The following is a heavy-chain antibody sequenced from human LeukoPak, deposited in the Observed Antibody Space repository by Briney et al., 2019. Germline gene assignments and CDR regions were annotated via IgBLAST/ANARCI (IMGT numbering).Heavy chain of an antibody. CDR2: INQDGSER. CDR1: GFSFTNYW. CDR3: ARDKITGASTNDY. Sequence: GGSLRLSCAASGFSFTNYWMSWVRQAPGMGLECVAIINQDGSERYYVDSVKGRFTVSRDSAKNSLYLQMNSLRVEDTAVYYCARDKITGASTNDYWGQGTLVTVSS. V-gene: IGHV3-7*01. D-gene: IGHD1-14*01. J-gene: IGHJ4*02.